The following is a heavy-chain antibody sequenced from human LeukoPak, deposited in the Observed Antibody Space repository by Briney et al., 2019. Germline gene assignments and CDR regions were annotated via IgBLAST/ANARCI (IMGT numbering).Heavy chain of an antibody. CDR3: ARGRNRLGVLYYFDY. V-gene: IGHV3-7*05. CDR1: GLTFSNYH. J-gene: IGHJ4*02. D-gene: IGHD7-27*01. Sequence: GGSLRLSCAASGLTFSNYHMTWVSQAPGKGLEWVANIKQDGADKYYVDSVKGRFTISRDNAKNSLYLQMSSLRADDTAVYFCARGRNRLGVLYYFDYWGQGTLVTVSS. CDR2: IKQDGADK.